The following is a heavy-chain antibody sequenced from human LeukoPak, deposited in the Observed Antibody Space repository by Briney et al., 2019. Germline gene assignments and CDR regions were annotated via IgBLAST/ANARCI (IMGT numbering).Heavy chain of an antibody. CDR2: IYYSGST. D-gene: IGHD3-22*01. CDR1: GGSFSGYY. V-gene: IGHV4-34*01. CDR3: ARRDSSGSHDY. J-gene: IGHJ4*02. Sequence: PSETLSLTCAVYGGSFSGYYWSWIRQPPGKGLEWIGSIYYSGSTYYNPSLKSRVTISVDTSKNQFSLKLSSVTAADTAVYYCARRDSSGSHDYWGQGTLVTVSS.